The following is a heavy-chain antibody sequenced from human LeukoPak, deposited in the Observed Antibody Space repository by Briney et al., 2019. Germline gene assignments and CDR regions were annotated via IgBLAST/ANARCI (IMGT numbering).Heavy chain of an antibody. Sequence: PSETLSLTCTVSGGSISSSSYYWGWLRQPPGKGLEWIGRIDYSGSTYYNPSLKSRVTISVDTSKNQFSLKLSSVTAADTAVYYCAAQWLERLNWFDPWGQGTLVTVSS. CDR3: AAQWLERLNWFDP. CDR1: GGSISSSSYY. V-gene: IGHV4-39*01. D-gene: IGHD6-19*01. CDR2: IDYSGST. J-gene: IGHJ5*02.